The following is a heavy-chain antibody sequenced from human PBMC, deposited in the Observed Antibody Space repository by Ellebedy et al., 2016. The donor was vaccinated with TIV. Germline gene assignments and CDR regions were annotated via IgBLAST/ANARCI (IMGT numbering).Heavy chain of an antibody. D-gene: IGHD3-9*01. CDR3: ARSYYDILTGYYFWGYYFDY. V-gene: IGHV2-70*11. Sequence: SGPTLVKPTQTLTLTCTFSGFSLSTSGMCVSWIRQPPGKALEWLARIDWDDDKYYSTSLKTRLTISKDTSKNQVVLTMTNMDPVDTATYYCARSYYDILTGYYFWGYYFDYWGQGTLVTVSS. J-gene: IGHJ4*02. CDR2: IDWDDDK. CDR1: GFSLSTSGMC.